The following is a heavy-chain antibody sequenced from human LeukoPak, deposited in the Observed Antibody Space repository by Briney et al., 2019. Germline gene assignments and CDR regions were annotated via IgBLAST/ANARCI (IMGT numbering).Heavy chain of an antibody. CDR2: INTNTGNP. Sequence: ASVKVSCKASGYTFTSYAMNWVRQAPGQGLEWMGWINTNTGNPTYAQGFTGRFVFSLDTSVSTAYLQNSSLKAEDTAVYYCARGAKGLYYYDSSPAKDWFDPWGQGTLVTVSS. D-gene: IGHD3-22*01. J-gene: IGHJ5*02. V-gene: IGHV7-4-1*02. CDR1: GYTFTSYA. CDR3: ARGAKGLYYYDSSPAKDWFDP.